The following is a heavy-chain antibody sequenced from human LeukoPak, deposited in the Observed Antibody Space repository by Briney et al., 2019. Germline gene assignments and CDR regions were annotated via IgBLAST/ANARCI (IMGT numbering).Heavy chain of an antibody. V-gene: IGHV4-34*01. CDR1: GGSFSGYY. D-gene: IGHD6-19*01. CDR2: INHSGSI. J-gene: IGHJ4*02. Sequence: SETLSLTCAVYGGSFSGYYWSWIRQPPGKGLEWIGEINHSGSINYNPSLKSRVTISVDTSKNQFSLKLSSATAADTAVYYCARGRGSSGWYRGGDYFDYWGQGTLVTVSS. CDR3: ARGRGSSGWYRGGDYFDY.